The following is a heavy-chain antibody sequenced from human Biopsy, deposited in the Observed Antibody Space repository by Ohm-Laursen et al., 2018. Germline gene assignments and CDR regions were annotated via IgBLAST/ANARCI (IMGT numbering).Heavy chain of an antibody. Sequence: SLRLSCAASGFTVSRNYMSWVRQAPGKGLEWLSYISGSGATIKYADSVKGRFTISRDNAKNSLYLRMNSLRAEDTAVYFCARARDDFVVVPAAFFDFWGQGTLVTVSS. V-gene: IGHV3-11*01. J-gene: IGHJ4*02. D-gene: IGHD2-15*01. CDR2: ISGSGATI. CDR1: GFTVSRNY. CDR3: ARARDDFVVVPAAFFDF.